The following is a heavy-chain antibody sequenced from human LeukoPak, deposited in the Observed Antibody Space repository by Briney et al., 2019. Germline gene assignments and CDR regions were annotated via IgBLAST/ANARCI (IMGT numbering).Heavy chain of an antibody. V-gene: IGHV3-9*01. D-gene: IGHD6-13*01. J-gene: IGHJ4*02. CDR3: AKDYGYSSSWYDY. CDR1: GFTFDGYG. Sequence: GRSLRLSCEASGFTFDGYGMHWVRQAPGKGLEWVSTIGWNSASVGYVDSVKGRFTISRDNAKKTLYLQMNSLRPEDTALYYCAKDYGYSSSWYDYWGQGTLVTVSS. CDR2: IGWNSASV.